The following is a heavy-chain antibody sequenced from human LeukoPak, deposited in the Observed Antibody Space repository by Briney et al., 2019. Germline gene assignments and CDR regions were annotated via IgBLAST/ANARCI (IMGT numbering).Heavy chain of an antibody. J-gene: IGHJ4*02. CDR3: ARGGPAAGRFDY. Sequence: PGGSLRLSCAASGFTFSSYGMSWVRQAPGKGLEWVSVIYSGGSTYYADSVKGRFTISRDNSKNTLYLQMNGLRAEDTAVYYCARGGPAAGRFDYWGQGTLVTVSS. V-gene: IGHV3-66*01. D-gene: IGHD6-13*01. CDR2: IYSGGST. CDR1: GFTFSSYG.